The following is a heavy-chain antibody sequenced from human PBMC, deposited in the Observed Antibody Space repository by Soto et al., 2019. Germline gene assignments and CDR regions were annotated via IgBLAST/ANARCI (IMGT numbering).Heavy chain of an antibody. CDR2: ISWNSDST. D-gene: IGHD4-17*01. Sequence: EVHLVESGGGVAQPGRSLRLSCATSGFTFDDYAMHWVRQAPGKGLEWVSGISWNSDSTGYADSVKGRFTISRDNAKKSLFLQMNSLRSEDTAFYFCPRTTSGYGEPLDSWGQGTLVTVSS. V-gene: IGHV3-9*01. J-gene: IGHJ4*02. CDR1: GFTFDDYA. CDR3: PRTTSGYGEPLDS.